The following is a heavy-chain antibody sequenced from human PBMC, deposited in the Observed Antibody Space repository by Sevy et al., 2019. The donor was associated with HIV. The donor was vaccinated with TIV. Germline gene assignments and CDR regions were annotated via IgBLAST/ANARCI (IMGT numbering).Heavy chain of an antibody. D-gene: IGHD4-17*01. V-gene: IGHV1-69*13. CDR2: IIPLLRLS. Sequence: ASVKVACKTSGGTFTSYLISWVRQAPGQGLGWMGGIIPLLRLSNYAQKLQGRLTITADETTSTVYMELRSLTSEDTAVYFWARDQDGDYVYWVQGSLVPVSS. CDR1: GGTFTSYL. J-gene: IGHJ4*02. CDR3: ARDQDGDYVY.